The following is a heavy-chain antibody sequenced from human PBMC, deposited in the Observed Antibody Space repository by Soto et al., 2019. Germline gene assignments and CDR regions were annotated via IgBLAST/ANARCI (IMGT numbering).Heavy chain of an antibody. CDR1: GGSVSSNTYY. J-gene: IGHJ5*01. CDR3: ARRRKDSFDS. Sequence: QLQLQESGPGLVKPSETLSLTCTVSGGSVSSNTYYWGWIRQPPGKGLEWIGTIYYSGNIFYNLSLKSRVTMSLDMSKNQFSLSLTSVTAADTAVYYCARRRKDSFDSWGQGALVTVSS. V-gene: IGHV4-39*01. CDR2: IYYSGNI.